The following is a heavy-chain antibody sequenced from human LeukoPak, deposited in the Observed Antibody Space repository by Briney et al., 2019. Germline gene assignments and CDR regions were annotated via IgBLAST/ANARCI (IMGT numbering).Heavy chain of an antibody. CDR1: GFTFEDHG. CDR2: IAWDGVTT. J-gene: IGHJ5*01. Sequence: GGFLRLSCAASGFTFEDHGMHWVRQAPGKGLEWVSHIAWDGVTTYYADSVKGRFAISRDNNKNFVYLQMNSLRRDDSAQYYCAKASTMGPSLDS. CDR3: AKASTMGPSLDS. V-gene: IGHV3-43D*04.